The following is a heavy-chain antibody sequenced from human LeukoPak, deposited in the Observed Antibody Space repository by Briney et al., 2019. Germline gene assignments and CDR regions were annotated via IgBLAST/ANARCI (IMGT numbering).Heavy chain of an antibody. D-gene: IGHD1-20*01. CDR3: ARVRYNWNRDFDY. Sequence: PSETLSLTCTVSGGSISSYYWSWIRQPPGKGLEWIGYIYYSGSTNYNPSLKSRVTFSVDTSKNQFSLRLNSVTAADTALHYCARVRYNWNRDFDYWGQGTLVTVSS. V-gene: IGHV4-59*08. J-gene: IGHJ4*02. CDR1: GGSISSYY. CDR2: IYYSGST.